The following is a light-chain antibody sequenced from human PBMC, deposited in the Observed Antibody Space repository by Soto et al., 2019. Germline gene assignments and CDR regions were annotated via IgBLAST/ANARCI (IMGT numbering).Light chain of an antibody. CDR1: QDINIY. V-gene: IGKV1-33*01. CDR3: QQYDILPIT. J-gene: IGKJ5*01. CDR2: DAS. Sequence: DIPMTQSPSSLFASVGDRVTITCQATQDINIYLNWYQQKPGKAPNLLIYDASNLEIGVPSRFSGSGSGTPFTFTISSLQTEDIGTYYCQQYDILPITFGRGTRLEIK.